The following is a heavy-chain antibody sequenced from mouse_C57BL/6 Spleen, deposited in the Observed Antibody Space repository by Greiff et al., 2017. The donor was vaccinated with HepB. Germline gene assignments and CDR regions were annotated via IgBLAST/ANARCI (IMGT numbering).Heavy chain of an antibody. CDR1: GFSLTSYG. J-gene: IGHJ1*03. CDR2: IWRGGST. CDR3: AKNYYGSSSHWYFDV. D-gene: IGHD1-1*01. V-gene: IGHV2-5*01. Sequence: QVQLQQSGPGLVQPSQSLSITCTVSGFSLTSYGVHWVRQSPGKGLEWLGVIWRGGSTDYNAAFMSRLSITKDNSKSQVFFKMNSLQADDTAIYYCAKNYYGSSSHWYFDVWGTGTTVTVSS.